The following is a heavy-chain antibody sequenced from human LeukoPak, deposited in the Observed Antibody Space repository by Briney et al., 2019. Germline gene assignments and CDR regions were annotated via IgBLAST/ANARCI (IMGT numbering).Heavy chain of an antibody. V-gene: IGHV1-46*01. CDR2: INPSGGST. CDR3: ARARSGYDAFDI. Sequence: ASVKVSCEASGYTFTSYYMHWVRQAPGQGLEWMGIINPSGGSTSYAQKFQGRVTMTRDTSTSTVYMELSSLRSEDTAVYYCARARSGYDAFDIWGQGTMVTVSS. D-gene: IGHD3-22*01. CDR1: GYTFTSYY. J-gene: IGHJ3*02.